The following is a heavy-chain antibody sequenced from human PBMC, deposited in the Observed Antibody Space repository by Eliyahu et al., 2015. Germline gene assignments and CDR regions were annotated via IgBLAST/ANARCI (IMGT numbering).Heavy chain of an antibody. CDR2: ISGSGGST. CDR3: AKTLSPVTYQLLRYYFDY. V-gene: IGHV3-23*01. Sequence: EVQLLESGGGLVQPGGSLRLSCAASGFTFSSYAMXWVRQAPGKGLEWVSAISGSGGSTYYADSVKGRFTISRDNSKNTLYLQMNSLRAEDTAVYYCAKTLSPVTYQLLRYYFDYWGQGTLVTVSS. J-gene: IGHJ4*01. D-gene: IGHD2-2*01. CDR1: GFTFSSYA.